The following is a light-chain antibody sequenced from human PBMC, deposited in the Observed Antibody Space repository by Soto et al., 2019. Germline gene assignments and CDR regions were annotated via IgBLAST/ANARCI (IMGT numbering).Light chain of an antibody. V-gene: IGLV7-46*01. CDR1: TRDVTSGHY. J-gene: IGLJ1*01. CDR3: LLYYNGPCV. CDR2: DIT. Sequence: QSVLTQPASLTVSPGRTFTITCACSTRDVTSGHYPYWYQQKPGQAPRLMIYDITNRPSWTPARFSGSNLGGKASLTLSGAQPEDEAEYYCLLYYNGPCVFGTGTKVTVL.